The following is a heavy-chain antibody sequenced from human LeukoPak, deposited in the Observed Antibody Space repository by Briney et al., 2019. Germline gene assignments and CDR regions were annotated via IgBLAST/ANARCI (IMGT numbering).Heavy chain of an antibody. D-gene: IGHD4/OR15-4a*01. CDR3: ANEVRPNDY. CDR1: GFAFSSHA. V-gene: IGHV3-23*01. CDR2: IDISGGST. Sequence: PGGSLRLSCAASGFAFSSHAMCWVRQAPGKGLEWVSSIDISGGSTYYAASAEGRFTISRDNSKNTLYLQMNGLRVEDTALYYCANEVRPNDYWGQGTLVTVSS. J-gene: IGHJ4*02.